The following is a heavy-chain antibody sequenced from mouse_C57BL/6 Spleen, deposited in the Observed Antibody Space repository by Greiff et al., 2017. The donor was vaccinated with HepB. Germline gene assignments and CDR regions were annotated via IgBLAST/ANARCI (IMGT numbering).Heavy chain of an antibody. CDR3: ARTVYYYGSKYYFDY. V-gene: IGHV1-80*01. J-gene: IGHJ2*01. CDR1: GYAFSSYW. D-gene: IGHD1-1*01. CDR2: IYPGDGDT. Sequence: QVQLQQSGAELVKPGASVKISCKASGYAFSSYWMNWVKQRPGKGLEWIGQIYPGDGDTNYNGKFKGKATLTADTSSSTAYMQLSSLTSEDSAVYFCARTVYYYGSKYYFDYWGQGTTLTVSS.